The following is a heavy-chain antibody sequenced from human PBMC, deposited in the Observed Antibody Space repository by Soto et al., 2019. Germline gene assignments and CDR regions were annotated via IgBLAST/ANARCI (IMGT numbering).Heavy chain of an antibody. CDR1: GFTFSDSW. CDR3: VRESTWLRHYDS. CDR2: IKQDGSQT. J-gene: IGHJ4*02. Sequence: GSLRLSCAASGFTFSDSWMGWVRQAPGKGLEWVANIKQDGSQTPYQPSLRGRFVISRDNTLKTLYLHMSSLGAEDTAVYYCVRESTWLRHYDSWGQGTVVTVSS. D-gene: IGHD5-18*01. V-gene: IGHV3-7*01.